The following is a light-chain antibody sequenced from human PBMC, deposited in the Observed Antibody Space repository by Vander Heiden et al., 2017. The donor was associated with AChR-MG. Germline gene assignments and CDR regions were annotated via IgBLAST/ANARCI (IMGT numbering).Light chain of an antibody. V-gene: IGLV1-44*01. CDR1: SSTIGSTT. CDR2: YNN. CDR3: ATWDDSPNGPV. J-gene: IGLJ3*02. Sequence: QSVLTQPPSASGSPAQRVTISCSGSSSTIGSTTVTWYRQLPGAAPKLLIYYNNQRPSGVPDRFSGSKSGTSASLAISGLQSEDEAHYYCATWDDSPNGPVFGGGTKLTVL.